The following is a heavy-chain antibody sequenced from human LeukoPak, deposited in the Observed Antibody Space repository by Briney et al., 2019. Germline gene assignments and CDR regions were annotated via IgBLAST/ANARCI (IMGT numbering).Heavy chain of an antibody. D-gene: IGHD2-2*01. CDR2: INPNSGGT. CDR1: GYTFTGYY. CDR3: SRGRGTYCSSTSCYYYYYYGMDV. V-gene: IGHV1-2*04. J-gene: IGHJ6*04. Sequence: ASVKVSCKASGYTFTGYYMNWVRQAPGQGLERMGWINPNSGGTNYAQKFQGWVTMTMDTSISPAYMELSRLRSDDTAVYYCSRGRGTYCSSTSCYYYYYYGMDVGGKGTTVTVSS.